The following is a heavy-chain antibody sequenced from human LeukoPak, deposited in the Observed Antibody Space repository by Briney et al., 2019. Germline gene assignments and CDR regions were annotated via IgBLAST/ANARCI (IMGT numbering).Heavy chain of an antibody. CDR1: GFTFSSNW. Sequence: GGSLRLSCAASGFTFSSNWMTWVRQAPGKGLEWVANIKQDGSEKYYVDSVKGRFTISRDNAKKSLYLQMNSLRAEDTAMYYCARDEYLWSGYYPNQAFDYWGQGTLVTVSS. D-gene: IGHD3-3*01. J-gene: IGHJ4*02. CDR2: IKQDGSEK. CDR3: ARDEYLWSGYYPNQAFDY. V-gene: IGHV3-7*01.